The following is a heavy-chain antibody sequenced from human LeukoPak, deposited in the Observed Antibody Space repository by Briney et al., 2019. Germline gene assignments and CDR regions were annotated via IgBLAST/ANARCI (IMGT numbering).Heavy chain of an antibody. CDR2: LSGSGTTK. CDR3: ARAAAAGIGYYFDY. Sequence: GGSLRLSCTASGFTFSNYAMIWVRQAPGKGLEWVSALSGSGTTKYYTDSVKGRFTISRDNSKNTLYLQMNSLRAEDTAVYYCARAAAAGIGYYFDYWGQGTLVTVSS. D-gene: IGHD6-13*01. CDR1: GFTFSNYA. V-gene: IGHV3-23*01. J-gene: IGHJ4*02.